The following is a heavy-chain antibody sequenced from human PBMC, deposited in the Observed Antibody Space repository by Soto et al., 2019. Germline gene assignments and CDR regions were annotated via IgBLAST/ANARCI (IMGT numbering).Heavy chain of an antibody. J-gene: IGHJ4*02. CDR1: GGTFGSYT. CDR2: IMPFIDTS. D-gene: IGHD2-2*01. CDR3: ARGGYASSYRFDY. V-gene: IGHV1-69*06. Sequence: QVQLVQSGAEVKKPGSSVTVSCKASGGTFGSYTLNWVRQAPGQGLEWLGGIMPFIDTSTYAQMLQGRVTITADKSTSTVYMELSGLKSADTAVYYCARGGYASSYRFDYWGQGTLVTVSS.